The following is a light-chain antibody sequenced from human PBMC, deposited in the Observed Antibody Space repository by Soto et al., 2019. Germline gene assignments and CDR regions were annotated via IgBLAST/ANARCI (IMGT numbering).Light chain of an antibody. CDR1: QSVSNN. CDR2: GAS. Sequence: IVMTQSPASLSVSPGERAPLSCRASQSVSNNLAWYQQRPGQAPRLLIYGASTRATDIPARFSGSGSGTEFTLTISSLQSEDFAVYYCQQYNNWPPLTFGGGTKVEIK. V-gene: IGKV3-15*01. CDR3: QQYNNWPPLT. J-gene: IGKJ4*01.